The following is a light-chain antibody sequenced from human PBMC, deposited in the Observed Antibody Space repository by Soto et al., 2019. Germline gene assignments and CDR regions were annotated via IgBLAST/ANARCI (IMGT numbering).Light chain of an antibody. V-gene: IGLV2-14*01. Sequence: QSALTQPASVSGSPGQSITISCTGTGSDVGGYNYVSWYQHHPGKAPKLMISEVSNRPSGVSNRFSGSKSGNTASLTISGLQAEDEADYYCSSYTSSSTPHVVFGGGTQLTVL. J-gene: IGLJ2*01. CDR1: GSDVGGYNY. CDR3: SSYTSSSTPHVV. CDR2: EVS.